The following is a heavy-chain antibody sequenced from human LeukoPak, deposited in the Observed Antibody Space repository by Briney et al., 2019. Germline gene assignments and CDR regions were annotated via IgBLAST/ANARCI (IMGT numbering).Heavy chain of an antibody. CDR3: ARNKAITAFFGMDV. CDR2: IAYGGIYK. D-gene: IGHD2/OR15-2a*01. V-gene: IGHV3-30*03. CDR1: GFTFSDYA. Sequence: PGGSLSLSCPASGFTFSDYAMQWVRQAEGKGLEWVAVIAYGGIYKHHADSLEGRFTISRDNSRDTLYLQINSLRPEDTALYYCARNKAITAFFGMDVWGQGTTVLVSS. J-gene: IGHJ6*02.